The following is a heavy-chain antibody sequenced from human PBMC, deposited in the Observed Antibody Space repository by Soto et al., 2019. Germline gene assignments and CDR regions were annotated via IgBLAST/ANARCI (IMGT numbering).Heavy chain of an antibody. D-gene: IGHD2-8*01. J-gene: IGHJ6*02. Sequence: GSVKVSCKASGYSFSTYGISWVRQAPGQRLEWLGRINPKSGGTSTAQKLQGWVTMTTDTSISTASMELTRLTSDDTAIYYCARGHSTDCSNGVCSFFYNHDMDVWGQGTTVTVSS. CDR1: GYSFSTYG. V-gene: IGHV1-2*04. CDR2: INPKSGGT. CDR3: ARGHSTDCSNGVCSFFYNHDMDV.